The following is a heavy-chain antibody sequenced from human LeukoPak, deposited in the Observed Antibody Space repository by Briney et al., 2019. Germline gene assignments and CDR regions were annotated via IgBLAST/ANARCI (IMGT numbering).Heavy chain of an antibody. J-gene: IGHJ4*02. CDR2: ISDRGDRM. Sequence: GGSLRLSCVASGFTFSDYAMTWVRRAPGKGLECVSGISDRGDRMDYADSVKGRFTISRANSKNTLYLQVHSLKVEDTAIYFCAKDLGSRGLGTTLINWGQGTLVTVSS. CDR3: AKDLGSRGLGTTLIN. D-gene: IGHD1/OR15-1a*01. CDR1: GFTFSDYA. V-gene: IGHV3-23*01.